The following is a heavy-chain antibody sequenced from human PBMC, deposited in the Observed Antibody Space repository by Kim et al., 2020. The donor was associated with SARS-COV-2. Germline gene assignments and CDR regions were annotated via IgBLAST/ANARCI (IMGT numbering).Heavy chain of an antibody. CDR2: IYYSGST. J-gene: IGHJ4*02. V-gene: IGHV4-39*01. CDR1: GGSISSSSYY. CDR3: TSLEGDDYGSWY. Sequence: SETLSLTCTVSGGSISSSSYYWGWIRQPPGKGLEWIGSIYYSGSTYYNPSLKSRLAISVDTSKNKFSLKLSSVTAADPAVYYWTSLEGDDYGSWYWGQGT. D-gene: IGHD5-12*01.